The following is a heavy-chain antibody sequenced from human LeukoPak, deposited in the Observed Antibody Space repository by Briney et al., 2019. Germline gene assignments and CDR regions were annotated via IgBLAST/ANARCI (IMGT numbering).Heavy chain of an antibody. CDR2: ISGSGGST. CDR3: AKAVSAVGYYYMDV. V-gene: IGHV3-23*01. J-gene: IGHJ6*03. Sequence: GGSLRLSCAASGFTFSSYAMSWVRQAPGKGLEWVSAISGSGGSTYYADSVKGRFTISRDNSKSTLYLQMNSLRAEDTAVYYCAKAVSAVGYYYMDVWGKGTTVTVSS. CDR1: GFTFSSYA. D-gene: IGHD6-13*01.